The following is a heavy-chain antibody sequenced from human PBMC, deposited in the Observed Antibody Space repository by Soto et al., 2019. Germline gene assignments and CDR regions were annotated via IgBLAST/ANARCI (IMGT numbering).Heavy chain of an antibody. CDR2: IWYDGSNK. V-gene: IGHV3-33*01. D-gene: IGHD6-19*01. CDR3: ARVPYSSGWYYFDY. J-gene: IGHJ4*02. CDR1: GFTFSSYG. Sequence: PGGSLRLSCAASGFTFSSYGMHWVRQAPGKGLEWVAVIWYDGSNKYYADSVKGRFTISRDNSKNTLYLQMNSLRAEDTAVYYCARVPYSSGWYYFDYWGQGTLVTVS.